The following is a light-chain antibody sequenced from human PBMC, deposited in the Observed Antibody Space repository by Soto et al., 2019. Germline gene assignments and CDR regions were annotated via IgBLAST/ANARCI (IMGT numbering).Light chain of an antibody. CDR1: QDIRSD. Sequence: AIQLTQSPSSLSASVGDRVTITCRAGQDIRSDLGWYQHKPGKAPRLLIHAASSLQSGVPSRFSGSASGTEFTLTISSLQPEDSATYYCLQDINYLWTFGQGTK. V-gene: IGKV1-6*01. CDR2: AAS. CDR3: LQDINYLWT. J-gene: IGKJ1*01.